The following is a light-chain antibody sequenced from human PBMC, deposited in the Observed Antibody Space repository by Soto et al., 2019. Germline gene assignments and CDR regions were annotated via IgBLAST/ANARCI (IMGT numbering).Light chain of an antibody. Sequence: EIQMTQSPSSLSASVGDRFTSTSMASQSISSYLNWYQQKPGKVPKLLIYAASSLQSGVTSRFSGSGSGTDFTLTISSLQPEDFATYYCQQSYSTPRTFGQGTQVDIK. CDR3: QQSYSTPRT. CDR1: QSISSY. CDR2: AAS. J-gene: IGKJ1*01. V-gene: IGKV1-39*01.